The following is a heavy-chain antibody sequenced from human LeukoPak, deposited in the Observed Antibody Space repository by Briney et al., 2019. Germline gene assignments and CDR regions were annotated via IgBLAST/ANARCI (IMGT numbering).Heavy chain of an antibody. D-gene: IGHD2-15*01. CDR2: INPNSGGT. CDR1: GYTFTGYY. CDR3: ARAGSPSDAFDI. J-gene: IGHJ3*02. V-gene: IGHV1-2*04. Sequence: ASVKVSCKASGYTFTGYYMHWVRQAPGQGLEWMGWINPNSGGTNYAQKFQGWVTMTRGTSISTAYMELSRLRSDDTAVYYCARAGSPSDAFDIWGQGTMVTVSS.